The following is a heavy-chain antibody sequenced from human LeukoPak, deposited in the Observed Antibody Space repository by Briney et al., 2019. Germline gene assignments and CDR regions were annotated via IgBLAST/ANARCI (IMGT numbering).Heavy chain of an antibody. D-gene: IGHD6-13*01. V-gene: IGHV4-38-2*02. J-gene: IGHJ4*02. CDR2: IYHSGST. CDR1: NYSISSGYY. Sequence: PSETLSLTCTVSNYSISSGYYWGWIRQPPGKGLEWIGSIYHSGSTYYNASLKSRVTISVDTSKNQFSLKLSSVTAADTAVYYCASGYSSSWLNWGQGTLVTVSS. CDR3: ASGYSSSWLN.